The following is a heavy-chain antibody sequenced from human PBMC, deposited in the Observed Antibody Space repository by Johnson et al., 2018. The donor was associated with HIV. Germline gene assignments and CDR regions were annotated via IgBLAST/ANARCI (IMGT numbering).Heavy chain of an antibody. V-gene: IGHV3-30*02. J-gene: IGHJ3*02. Sequence: QMQLVESGGGLVQPGGSLRLSCAASGFSFSAYGMHWVRQAPGKGLEWVAFMRYDGSSNFYPDSVKGRFTISRDNSKNTLYLQMNSPRVDDTAIYYCARVRAGSENAFDIWGQGTMVTVSS. CDR1: GFSFSAYG. D-gene: IGHD1-26*01. CDR3: ARVRAGSENAFDI. CDR2: MRYDGSSN.